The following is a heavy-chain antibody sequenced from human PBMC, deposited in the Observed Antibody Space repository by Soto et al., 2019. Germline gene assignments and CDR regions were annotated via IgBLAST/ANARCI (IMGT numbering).Heavy chain of an antibody. D-gene: IGHD1-1*01. CDR1: GGSFSGYY. V-gene: IGHV4-34*01. J-gene: IGHJ4*02. Sequence: SETLSLTCAVYGGSFSGYYWSWIRQPPGKGLEWIGEINHSGSTNYNPSLKSRVTISVDTSKNQFSLKLSSVTAADTDVYYCARLGTSLVDYWGQGTLVTVSS. CDR3: ARLGTSLVDY. CDR2: INHSGST.